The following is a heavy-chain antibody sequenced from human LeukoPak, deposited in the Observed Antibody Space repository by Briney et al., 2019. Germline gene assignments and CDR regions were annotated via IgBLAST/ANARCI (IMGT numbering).Heavy chain of an antibody. CDR2: IYYSGST. V-gene: IGHV4-59*08. J-gene: IGHJ4*02. D-gene: IGHD4-17*01. CDR3: ARVPTVTFFDY. Sequence: SETLSLTCIVSGGSISSYYWSWIRQPPGKGLEWIGYIYYSGSTNYNPSLKSRVTISVDTSKNQFSLKLSSVTAADTAVYYCARVPTVTFFDYWGQGTLVTVSS. CDR1: GGSISSYY.